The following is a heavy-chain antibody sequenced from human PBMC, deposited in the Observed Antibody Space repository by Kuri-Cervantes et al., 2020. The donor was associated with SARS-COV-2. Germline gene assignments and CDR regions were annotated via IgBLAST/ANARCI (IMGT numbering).Heavy chain of an antibody. V-gene: IGHV4-39*01. CDR1: GASISSSTYY. J-gene: IGHJ5*02. D-gene: IGHD2-2*01. CDR3: ARTLPRYCSSTSCGRNWFDP. CDR2: IYESGDT. Sequence: SETLSLTCTVSGASISSSTYYWGWIRQSPGKGLEWIGSIYESGDTYYSSPLKSRLSLSVDTSKNQFSLRLTSVTAADTAVYYCARTLPRYCSSTSCGRNWFDPWGQGTLVTVSS.